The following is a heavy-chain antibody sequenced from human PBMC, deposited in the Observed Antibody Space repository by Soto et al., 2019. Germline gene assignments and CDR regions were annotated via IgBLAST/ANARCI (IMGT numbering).Heavy chain of an antibody. CDR2: ISYDVTNK. D-gene: IGHD6-19*01. CDR3: AKDLRIAVAGTDYFDS. V-gene: IGHV3-30*18. Sequence: QVQLVESGGGVVQPGRSLRLSCAASGFSFSSYGMHWVRQAPGKGLEWVAVISYDVTNKYYADSVKGRFTISRDNSKNTLYLQMNSLRDEDTAVYYCAKDLRIAVAGTDYFDSWGQGTLVTVSS. J-gene: IGHJ4*02. CDR1: GFSFSSYG.